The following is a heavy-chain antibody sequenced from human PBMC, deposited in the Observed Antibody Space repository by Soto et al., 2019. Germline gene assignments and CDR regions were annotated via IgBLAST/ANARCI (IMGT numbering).Heavy chain of an antibody. D-gene: IGHD2-21*01. V-gene: IGHV3-30-3*01. J-gene: IGHJ2*01. CDR2: ISYDGSNK. CDR3: ARDQVVVIDWYFDL. CDR1: GFTFSSDA. Sequence: PGGSLRLSCAASGFTFSSDAMHWVRQAPGKGLEWVAVISYDGSNKYYADSVKGRFTISRDNSKNTLYLQMNSLRAEDTAVYYCARDQVVVIDWYFDLWGRGTLVTVXS.